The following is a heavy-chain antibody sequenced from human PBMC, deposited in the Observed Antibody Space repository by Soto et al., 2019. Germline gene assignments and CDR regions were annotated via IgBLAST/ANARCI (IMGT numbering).Heavy chain of an antibody. Sequence: SVKVSCKASGFTFTSSAVQWVRQARGQRLEWIGWIVVGSGNTNYAQKFQERVTIIRDMSTSTAYMELSSLRSEDTAVYYCAAVPRPYSSSLFDYWGQGTLVTVSS. CDR2: IVVGSGNT. CDR1: GFTFTSSA. V-gene: IGHV1-58*01. J-gene: IGHJ4*02. D-gene: IGHD6-13*01. CDR3: AAVPRPYSSSLFDY.